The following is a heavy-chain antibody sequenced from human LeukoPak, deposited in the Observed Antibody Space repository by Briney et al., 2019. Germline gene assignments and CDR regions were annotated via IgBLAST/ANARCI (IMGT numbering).Heavy chain of an antibody. V-gene: IGHV4-30-4*08. CDR3: ARHRRGGASWRGAFDI. D-gene: IGHD4-23*01. CDR1: GASINSDYY. CDR2: FYYSGTT. Sequence: SETLSLTCNISGASINSDYYWNWFRQPPGKGLEWIAYFYYSGTTYYNPSLKSRVTTSVDTSKNQFSLKLSSVTAADTAVYYCARHRRGGASWRGAFDIWGQGTMVTVSS. J-gene: IGHJ3*02.